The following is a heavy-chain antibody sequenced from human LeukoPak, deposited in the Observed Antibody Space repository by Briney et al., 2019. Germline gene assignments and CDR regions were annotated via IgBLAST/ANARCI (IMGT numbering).Heavy chain of an antibody. D-gene: IGHD2/OR15-2a*01. J-gene: IGHJ6*02. CDR3: ARGNYYGMDV. CDR1: ASTFSKFW. CDR2: INRDGSTT. Sequence: PEGSLRLSCAASASTFSKFWMHWVRHAPGKGLVWVSGINRDGSTTTYADSVKGRFTVSRDNAKNTLYLQMNSLRAEDTAVYYCARGNYYGMDVWGQGPTVTVSS. V-gene: IGHV3-74*03.